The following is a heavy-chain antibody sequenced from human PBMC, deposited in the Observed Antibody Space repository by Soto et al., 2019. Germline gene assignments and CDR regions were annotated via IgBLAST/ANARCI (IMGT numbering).Heavy chain of an antibody. CDR2: ISYDGSNK. CDR3: ARSIAARLYYYYGMDV. D-gene: IGHD6-6*01. V-gene: IGHV3-30-3*01. CDR1: GFTFSSYA. J-gene: IGHJ6*01. Sequence: QVQLVESGGGVVQPGRSLRLSCAASGFTFSSYAMHWVRQAPGKGLEWVAVISYDGSNKYYADSVKGRFTISRDNSKNTLYLQMNSLRAEDTAVYYCARSIAARLYYYYGMDVW.